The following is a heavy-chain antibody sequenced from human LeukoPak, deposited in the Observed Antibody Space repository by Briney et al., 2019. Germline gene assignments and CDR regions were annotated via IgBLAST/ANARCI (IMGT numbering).Heavy chain of an antibody. V-gene: IGHV3-74*01. CDR3: ARGHHYYDSSAYYY. CDR1: GFTFISYW. J-gene: IGHJ4*02. CDR2: INSDGSTT. Sequence: TGGSLRLSCAASGFTFISYWMHWVRQAPGKGLMWVSRINSDGSTTSYAASVKGRFTISRDTAKNTLYLQMNSLRAEDTAVYYCARGHHYYDSSAYYYWGQGTLVTVSS. D-gene: IGHD3-22*01.